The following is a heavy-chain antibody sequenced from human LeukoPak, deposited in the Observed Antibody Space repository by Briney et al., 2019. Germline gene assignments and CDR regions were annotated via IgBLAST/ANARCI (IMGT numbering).Heavy chain of an antibody. V-gene: IGHV3-21*04. J-gene: IGHJ4*02. CDR3: AKLRGGTTRNSYDY. D-gene: IGHD1-7*01. Sequence: KPGGSLILSCAASGFTFSSYSMSWVRQAPGKGLEWVSFISSSSSYIYYADSVKGRFIISRDNAKNSVYLQMNSLRAEDTAVYYCAKLRGGTTRNSYDYWGQGTLVTVSS. CDR1: GFTFSSYS. CDR2: ISSSSSYI.